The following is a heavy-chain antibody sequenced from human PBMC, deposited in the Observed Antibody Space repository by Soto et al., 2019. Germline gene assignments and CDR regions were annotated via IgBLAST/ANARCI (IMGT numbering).Heavy chain of an antibody. Sequence: EGSLRLSCAASGFTFSSYSMNWVRQAPGKGLEWVSSISSSSSYIYYADSVKGRFTISRDNAKNSLYLQMNSLRAEDAAVDYCARVPHNSSWASLDYWGQGTLVTVSS. D-gene: IGHD6-13*01. J-gene: IGHJ4*02. CDR2: ISSSSSYI. CDR1: GFTFSSYS. V-gene: IGHV3-21*01. CDR3: ARVPHNSSWASLDY.